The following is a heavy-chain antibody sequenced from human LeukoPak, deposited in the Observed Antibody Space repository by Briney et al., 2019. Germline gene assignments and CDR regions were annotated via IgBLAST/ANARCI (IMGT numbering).Heavy chain of an antibody. Sequence: SETPSLTCTVSGGSISSGSYYWNWIRQPAGKGLEWIGRIYSSGSTNYNPSLKSRVTISVDTSKNQFPLKLNSVTAADTAVYYCAREGLNMVRGVIPKEAWGWFDPWGQGTLVTVSS. D-gene: IGHD3-10*01. V-gene: IGHV4-61*02. CDR1: GGSISSGSYY. J-gene: IGHJ5*02. CDR2: IYSSGST. CDR3: AREGLNMVRGVIPKEAWGWFDP.